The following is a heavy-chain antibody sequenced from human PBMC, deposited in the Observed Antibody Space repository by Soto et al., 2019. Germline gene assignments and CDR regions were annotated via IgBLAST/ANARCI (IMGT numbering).Heavy chain of an antibody. J-gene: IGHJ6*02. Sequence: EVQLVESGGGLVQPGGSLRLSCAASGFTFSSYWMSWVRQAPGKGLEWVANIKQDGSEKYYVDSVKGRFTISRDNAKNSLYLQMNSLRAEDTAVYYCARDLGSGWIYYYYGMDVWGQGTMVTVSS. CDR3: ARDLGSGWIYYYYGMDV. V-gene: IGHV3-7*03. D-gene: IGHD6-19*01. CDR1: GFTFSSYW. CDR2: IKQDGSEK.